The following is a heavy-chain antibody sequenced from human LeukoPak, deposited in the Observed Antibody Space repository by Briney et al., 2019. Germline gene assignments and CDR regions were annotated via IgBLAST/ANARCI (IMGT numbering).Heavy chain of an antibody. CDR1: GFTFSSYW. J-gene: IGHJ4*02. D-gene: IGHD2-2*01. V-gene: IGHV3-74*01. CDR3: ARDCSSTSCYGA. CDR2: INSDGSST. Sequence: GGFLRLSCAASGFTFSSYWMHWVRQAPGKGLVWVSRINSDGSSTSYAHSVKGRFTISRDNAKNTLYLQMHSLRAEDPAVYYCARDCSSTSCYGAWGQGNLVSVSS.